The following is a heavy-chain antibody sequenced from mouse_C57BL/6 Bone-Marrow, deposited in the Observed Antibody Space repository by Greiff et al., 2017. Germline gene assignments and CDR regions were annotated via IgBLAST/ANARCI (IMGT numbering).Heavy chain of an antibody. CDR1: GYTFTSYW. CDR2: IYPDSGST. CDR3: ARPDYGNSRDFGD. D-gene: IGHD2-1*01. V-gene: IGHV1-55*01. Sequence: QVQLQQPGAELVKPGASVKMSCKASGYTFTSYWITWVKQRPGQGLEWIGDIYPDSGSTNYNEKFQGKATLTVDTSSTTAYMQLSSLTTEDSAFFEDARPDYGNSRDFGDWGTGTTVTVTS. J-gene: IGHJ1*03.